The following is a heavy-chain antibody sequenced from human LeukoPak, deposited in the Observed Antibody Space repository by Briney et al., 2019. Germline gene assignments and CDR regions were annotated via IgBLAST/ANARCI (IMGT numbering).Heavy chain of an antibody. D-gene: IGHD6-19*01. CDR2: VSYDGNTK. CDR3: ARDGYGSATYYFDY. Sequence: GGSLRLSCASSGFTLSNYAMLWVREAPVRELEWVAVVSYDGNTKYYADSVKGRFTISRDNSKNTLYLQMNSLRAEDTAVYYCARDGYGSATYYFDYWGQGSLVTVSS. CDR1: GFTLSNYA. J-gene: IGHJ4*02. V-gene: IGHV3-30*04.